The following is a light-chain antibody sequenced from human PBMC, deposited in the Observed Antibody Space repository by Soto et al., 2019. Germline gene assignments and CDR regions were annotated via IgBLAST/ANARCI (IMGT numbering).Light chain of an antibody. V-gene: IGLV1-47*01. J-gene: IGLJ1*01. Sequence: HSDLTQPPSGSGIPGQRGSISCSRSSSNIGSNYVYWYQQLPGTAPKLLIYRNNQRPSGVPDRFSGSKSGTSASLAISGLRSEDEADYYCAAWDDSLSGFYVFGTGTKVTVL. CDR1: SSNIGSNY. CDR2: RNN. CDR3: AAWDDSLSGFYV.